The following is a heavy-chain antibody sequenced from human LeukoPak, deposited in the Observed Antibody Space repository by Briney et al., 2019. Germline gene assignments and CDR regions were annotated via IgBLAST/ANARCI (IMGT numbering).Heavy chain of an antibody. J-gene: IGHJ6*03. CDR2: IRSKANSYAT. D-gene: IGHD2-21*02. V-gene: IGHV3-73*01. Sequence: GGSLRLSCAASGFTFSGSAMHWVRQASGKGLEWVGRIRSKANSYATAYAASVKGRFTISRDDSKNTAYLQTNSLKTEDTAVYYCTSPNCGGDCSYYYYMDVWGKGTTVTVSS. CDR1: GFTFSGSA. CDR3: TSPNCGGDCSYYYYMDV.